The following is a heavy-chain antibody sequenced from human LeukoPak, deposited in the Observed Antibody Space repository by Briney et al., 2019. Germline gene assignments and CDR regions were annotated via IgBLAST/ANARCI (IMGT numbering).Heavy chain of an antibody. V-gene: IGHV1-8*01. CDR2: MNPNSGNT. CDR1: GYTFTSYD. CDR3: ARGWTRVTPRVFDY. D-gene: IGHD4-23*01. J-gene: IGHJ4*02. Sequence: VASVKVSRKASGYTFTSYDINWVRQATGQGLEWMGWMNPNSGNTGYAQKFQGRVTMTRNTSISTAYMELSSLRSEDTAVYYCARGWTRVTPRVFDYWGQGTLVTVSS.